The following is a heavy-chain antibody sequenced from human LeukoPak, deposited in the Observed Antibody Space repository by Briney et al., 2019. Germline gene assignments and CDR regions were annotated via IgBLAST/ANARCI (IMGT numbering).Heavy chain of an antibody. J-gene: IGHJ4*02. CDR1: GYTLTELS. Sequence: ASVKVSCKVSGYTLTELSMHWVRQAPGKGLEWMGGFDPEDGETIYAQKFQGRVTMTEDTSTDTAYMELSSLRSEDTAVYYCATDVARPGIAAAGTFDYWGQGTLVTVSS. CDR3: ATDVARPGIAAAGTFDY. CDR2: FDPEDGET. V-gene: IGHV1-24*01. D-gene: IGHD6-13*01.